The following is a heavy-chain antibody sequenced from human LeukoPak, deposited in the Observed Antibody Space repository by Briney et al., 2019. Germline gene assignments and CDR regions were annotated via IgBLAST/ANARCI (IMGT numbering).Heavy chain of an antibody. V-gene: IGHV3-66*01. CDR2: IYSGGST. D-gene: IGHD2-15*01. Sequence: GGSLRLSCAASGFTVSSNYMSWVRQAPGKGLEWVPVIYSGGSTYYADSVKGRFTISRDNSKNTLYLQMNSLRAEDTAVYYCARVEGYCSGGSCYFGYFDYWGQGTLVTVSS. CDR3: ARVEGYCSGGSCYFGYFDY. CDR1: GFTVSSNY. J-gene: IGHJ4*02.